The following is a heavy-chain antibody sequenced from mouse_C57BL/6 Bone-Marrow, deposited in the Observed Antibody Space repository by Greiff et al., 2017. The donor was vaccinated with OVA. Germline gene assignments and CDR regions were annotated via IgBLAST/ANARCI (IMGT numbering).Heavy chain of an antibody. CDR2: IHPNSGST. J-gene: IGHJ2*01. Sequence: QVQLQQPGAELVKPGASVKLSCKASGYTFTSYWMHWVKQRPGQGLEWIGMIHPNSGSTNYNEKFKSKATLTVDKSSSTAYMQLSSLTSEDSAVYYCARRDSNYGGFDYWGQGTTLTVSS. V-gene: IGHV1-64*01. CDR1: GYTFTSYW. D-gene: IGHD2-5*01. CDR3: ARRDSNYGGFDY.